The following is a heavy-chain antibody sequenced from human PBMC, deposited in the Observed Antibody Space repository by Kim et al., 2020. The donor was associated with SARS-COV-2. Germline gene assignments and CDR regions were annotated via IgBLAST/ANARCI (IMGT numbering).Heavy chain of an antibody. V-gene: IGHV1-24*01. D-gene: IGHD1-1*01. Sequence: EDGETIYAPQFQGRVTMTEDTSTDTAYMELSSLRSEDTAVYYCATGNAVSWGQGTLVTVSS. CDR2: EDGET. J-gene: IGHJ5*02. CDR3: ATGNAVS.